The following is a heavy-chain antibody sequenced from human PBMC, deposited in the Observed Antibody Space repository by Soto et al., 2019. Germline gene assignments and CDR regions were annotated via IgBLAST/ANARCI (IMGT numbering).Heavy chain of an antibody. J-gene: IGHJ4*02. CDR3: ASFGPDGGCSSPLDY. D-gene: IGHD6-19*01. CDR2: IYYSGST. Sequence: TLSLTCTVSGGSVSSGSYYWSWIRQPPGKGLEWIGYIYYSGSTNYNPSLKSRVTISVDTSKNQFSLKLSSVTAADTAVYYCASFGPDGGCSSPLDYGGRGTLVTVPS. V-gene: IGHV4-61*01. CDR1: GGSVSSGSYY.